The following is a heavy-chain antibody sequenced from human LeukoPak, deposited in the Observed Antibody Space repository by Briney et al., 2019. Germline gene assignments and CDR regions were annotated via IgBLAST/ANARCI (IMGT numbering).Heavy chain of an antibody. D-gene: IGHD2-2*01. CDR3: ARPLGYCSSSSCPQPWFDP. CDR1: GGSISSYY. V-gene: IGHV4-59*12. CDR2: IYYSGST. J-gene: IGHJ5*02. Sequence: SETLSLSCTVSGGSISSYYWSWLRQPPGKGLEWIGYIYYSGSTNYNPSLKSRVTISVDTSKNQFSLKLSSVIAADTAVYYCARPLGYCSSSSCPQPWFDPWGQGTLVTVSS.